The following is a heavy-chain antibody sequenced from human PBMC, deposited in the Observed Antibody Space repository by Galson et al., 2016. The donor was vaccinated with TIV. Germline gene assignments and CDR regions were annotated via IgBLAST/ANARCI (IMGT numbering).Heavy chain of an antibody. CDR1: GDSLSDLS. D-gene: IGHD2/OR15-2a*01. CDR2: FDPEQHKK. V-gene: IGHV1-24*01. CDR3: ASVAWFPGLSLAN. Sequence: SVKVSCKVSGDSLSDLSMHWVRQAPGKGLEWMGGFDPEQHKKIYAQKLQGRVTLTEDTSTDTAFLELSSLSFEEPAVYYCASVAWFPGLSLANWGQGTLVIVSS. J-gene: IGHJ4*02.